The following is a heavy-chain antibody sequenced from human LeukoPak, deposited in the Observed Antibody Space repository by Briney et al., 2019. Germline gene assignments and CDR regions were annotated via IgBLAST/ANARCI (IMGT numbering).Heavy chain of an antibody. CDR2: ITYDGSDK. D-gene: IGHD6-19*01. J-gene: IGHJ6*02. CDR1: GFTFSSYS. CDR3: ARDYQWLRAMDV. V-gene: IGHV3-30*03. Sequence: SLRLSCAASGFTFSSYSMNWVRQAPGKGLEWVAVITYDGSDKYYADSVKGRFTISRDNSKTTLYVQMNSLRVEDTAVYYCARDYQWLRAMDVWGQGTTVTVSS.